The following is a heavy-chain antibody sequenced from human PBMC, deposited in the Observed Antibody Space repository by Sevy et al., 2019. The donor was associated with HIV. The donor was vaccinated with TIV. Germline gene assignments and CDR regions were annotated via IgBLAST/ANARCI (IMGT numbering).Heavy chain of an antibody. CDR1: GFSFSNVW. CDR3: ARYGTKAQFDY. Sequence: GGSLRLSCAASGFSFSNVWMSWVRQSPGRGLEWLGLIKNKGDGGATVSAAPVKGRFTISRDDSKSTLFLQMNSLKTEDTAVYYCARYGTKAQFDYWGRGTLVTVSS. J-gene: IGHJ4*02. D-gene: IGHD4-17*01. CDR2: IKNKGDGGAT. V-gene: IGHV3-15*01.